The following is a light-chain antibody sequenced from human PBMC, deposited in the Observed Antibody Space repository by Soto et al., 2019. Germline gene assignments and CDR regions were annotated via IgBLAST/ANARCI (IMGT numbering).Light chain of an antibody. CDR1: SSDVGGYNY. V-gene: IGLV2-14*01. Sequence: QSALTQPASVSGSPGQSITISCTGTSSDVGGYNYVSWYQQHPGKAPKLMIYEVTNRPSGVSNRFSGSKSGNTASLTISGLQADDEADYYCSEYTSRITYVFGTGTKLTVL. J-gene: IGLJ1*01. CDR2: EVT. CDR3: SEYTSRITYV.